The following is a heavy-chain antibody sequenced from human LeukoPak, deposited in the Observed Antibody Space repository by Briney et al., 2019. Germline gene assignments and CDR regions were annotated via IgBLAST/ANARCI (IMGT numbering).Heavy chain of an antibody. CDR1: GGSISSYY. CDR2: IYYSGST. V-gene: IGHV4-59*01. J-gene: IGHJ3*02. Sequence: PSETLSLTCTVSGGSISSYYWSWIRQPPGKGLEWIGYIYYSGSTNYNPSLKSRVTISVDTSKNQFSLKLSSVTAADTAVYYCARISSAAATAFDIWGQGTMVTVSS. CDR3: ARISSAAATAFDI. D-gene: IGHD6-13*01.